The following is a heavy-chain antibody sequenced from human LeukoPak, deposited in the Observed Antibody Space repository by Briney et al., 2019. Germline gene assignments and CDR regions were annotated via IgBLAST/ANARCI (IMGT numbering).Heavy chain of an antibody. J-gene: IGHJ4*02. D-gene: IGHD6-6*01. CDR1: GFTFSSYA. V-gene: IGHV1-46*01. Sequence: GGSLRLSCAASGFTFSSYAMHWVRQAPGQGLEWMGIINPSGGSTSYAQKFQGRVTMTRDTSTSTVYMELSSLRSEDTAVYYCARDYGGSSSSLPSFDYWGQGTLVTVSS. CDR3: ARDYGGSSSSLPSFDY. CDR2: INPSGGST.